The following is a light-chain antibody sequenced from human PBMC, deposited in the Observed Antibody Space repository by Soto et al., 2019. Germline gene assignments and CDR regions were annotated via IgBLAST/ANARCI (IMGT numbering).Light chain of an antibody. CDR2: DAN. CDR3: QQADSFPIT. CDR1: QGIKSW. Sequence: DIQMTQSPSSVSASVGDTVVITCRARQGIKSWFAWYQQSPGNAPKLLISDANTLQTGVPPRFSGSGSWTDFFLTVNSLPPEDCATYYCQQADSFPITFGQGTRLEIK. J-gene: IGKJ5*01. V-gene: IGKV1D-12*01.